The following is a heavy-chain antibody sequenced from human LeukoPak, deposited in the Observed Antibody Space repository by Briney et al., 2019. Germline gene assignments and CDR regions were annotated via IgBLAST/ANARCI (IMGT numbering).Heavy chain of an antibody. J-gene: IGHJ3*02. CDR2: FDPEDGET. Sequence: GASVKVSCKVSGYTLSELSMHWVRQAPGKGLEWMGGFDPEDGETIYAQKFQGRVTMTEDTSTDTAYMELSSLRSEDTAVYYCATKIPYYDILTGYYMSAFDIWGQGTMVTVSS. D-gene: IGHD3-9*01. V-gene: IGHV1-24*01. CDR1: GYTLSELS. CDR3: ATKIPYYDILTGYYMSAFDI.